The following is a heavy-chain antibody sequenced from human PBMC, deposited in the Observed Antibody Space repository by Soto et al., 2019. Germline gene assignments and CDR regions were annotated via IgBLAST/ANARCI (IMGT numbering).Heavy chain of an antibody. J-gene: IGHJ3*02. Sequence: SVKVSCKASGGTFSSYAISWVRQAPGQGLEWMGGIIPIFGTANYAQKFQGRVTITADESTSTAYIELSSLRSEDTAVYYCAIANGGYSYGHNAFDIWRQGTMVTVSS. V-gene: IGHV1-69*13. CDR3: AIANGGYSYGHNAFDI. D-gene: IGHD5-18*01. CDR2: IIPIFGTA. CDR1: GGTFSSYA.